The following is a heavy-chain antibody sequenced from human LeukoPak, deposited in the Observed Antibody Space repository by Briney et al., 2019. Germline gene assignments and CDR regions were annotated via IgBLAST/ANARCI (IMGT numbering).Heavy chain of an antibody. D-gene: IGHD3-3*01. CDR2: ISAYNGNT. J-gene: IGHJ4*02. CDR3: ARDGFRFSGPFYYFDY. CDR1: GYTFTSYG. V-gene: IGHV1-18*01. Sequence: ASVTVSFTASGYTFTSYGISWVRQAPGQGLEWMGWISAYNGNTNYAQKLQGRVTMTTDTSTSTAYMEPRSLRSDDTAVYYCARDGFRFSGPFYYFDYWGQGTLVTVSS.